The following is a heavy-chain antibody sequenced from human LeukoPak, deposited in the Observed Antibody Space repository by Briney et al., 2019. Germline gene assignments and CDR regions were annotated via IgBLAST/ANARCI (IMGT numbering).Heavy chain of an antibody. CDR1: GYTFTSCG. Sequence: ASVKVSCKASGYTFTSCGISWVRQAPGQGLEWMGWISAYNGNTNYAQKLQGRVTMTTDTSTSTAYMELRSLRSDDTAVYYCARDYYYDSSGYCPFDYWGQGTLVTVSS. CDR2: ISAYNGNT. CDR3: ARDYYYDSSGYCPFDY. D-gene: IGHD3-22*01. J-gene: IGHJ4*02. V-gene: IGHV1-18*01.